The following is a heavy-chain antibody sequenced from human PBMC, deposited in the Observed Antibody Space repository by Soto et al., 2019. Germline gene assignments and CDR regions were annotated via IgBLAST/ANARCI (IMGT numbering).Heavy chain of an antibody. CDR3: ARDQQRWLQLPKEFQH. CDR2: ISAYNGNT. CDR1: GYTFTSYG. D-gene: IGHD5-12*01. J-gene: IGHJ1*01. V-gene: IGHV1-18*01. Sequence: ASVKVSCTASGYTFTSYGISWVRQAPGQGLEWMGWISAYNGNTNYAQKLQGRVTMTTDTSTSTAYMELRSLRSDDTAVYYCARDQQRWLQLPKEFQHWGQGTLVTSPQ.